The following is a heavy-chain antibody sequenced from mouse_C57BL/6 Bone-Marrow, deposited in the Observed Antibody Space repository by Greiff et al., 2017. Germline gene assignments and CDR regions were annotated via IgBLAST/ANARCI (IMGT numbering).Heavy chain of an antibody. J-gene: IGHJ1*03. CDR3: TGRGSSPCYWYFDV. CDR2: IRLKSDNYAT. CDR1: GFTFSNYW. Sequence: VQLKESGGGLVQPGGSMKLSCVASGFTFSNYWMNWVRQSPEKGLEWVAQIRLKSDNYATHYAESVKGRFTISRDDSKSSVYLQMNNLRAEDTGIYYCTGRGSSPCYWYFDVWGTGTTVTVSS. V-gene: IGHV6-3*01. D-gene: IGHD1-1*01.